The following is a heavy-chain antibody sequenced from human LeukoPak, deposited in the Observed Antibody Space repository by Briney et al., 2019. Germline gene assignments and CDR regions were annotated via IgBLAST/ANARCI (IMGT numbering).Heavy chain of an antibody. CDR2: INPNSGGT. CDR3: ARGRYSRHFDY. J-gene: IGHJ4*02. CDR1: GYIFTGYY. D-gene: IGHD6-13*01. Sequence: ASVKVSCKASGYIFTGYYLHWVRQAPGQGPEWMGWINPNSGGTNYAQKFQGRVTMTGDTSINTVYMELGRLRSDDTAIYYCARGRYSRHFDYWGQGTLVTVSS. V-gene: IGHV1-2*02.